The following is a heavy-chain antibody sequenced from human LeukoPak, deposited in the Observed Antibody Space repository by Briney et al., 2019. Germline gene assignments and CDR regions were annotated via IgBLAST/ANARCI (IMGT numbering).Heavy chain of an antibody. CDR3: ARDGSNGAAAGGFDY. J-gene: IGHJ4*02. CDR1: GGSISSYY. CDR2: IYTSGST. V-gene: IGHV4-4*07. D-gene: IGHD6-13*01. Sequence: SETLSLTCTVSGGSISSYYWSWIRQPAGKGLEWIGRIYTSGSTNYNPSLKSRVTMSVDTSKNQFSLKVTSVTAADTAVYYCARDGSNGAAAGGFDYWGQGTLVTVSS.